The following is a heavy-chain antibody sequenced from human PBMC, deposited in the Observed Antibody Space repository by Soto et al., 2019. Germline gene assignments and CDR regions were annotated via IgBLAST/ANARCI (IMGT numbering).Heavy chain of an antibody. D-gene: IGHD5-18*01. V-gene: IGHV1-69*06. Sequence: GASVKVSCKASGGTFSSYAISWVRQAPGQGLEWMGGIIPIFGTANYAQKFQGRVTITADKSTSTAYMELSSLRSEDTAVYYCARRYTAMAPGSLYYGMDVWGQGTTVTVSS. CDR1: GGTFSSYA. CDR2: IIPIFGTA. J-gene: IGHJ6*02. CDR3: ARRYTAMAPGSLYYGMDV.